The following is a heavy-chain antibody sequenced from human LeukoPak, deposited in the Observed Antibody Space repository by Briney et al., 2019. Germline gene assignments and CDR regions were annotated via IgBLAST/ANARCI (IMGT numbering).Heavy chain of an antibody. J-gene: IGHJ3*02. D-gene: IGHD2-15*01. CDR1: GGSISRYY. Sequence: PSETLSLTCTVSGGSISRYYWNWIRQPPGKGLEWIAYIYYSGGTNYNPSLKSRVTISVDTSKNQFSLKLSSVTAADTALYYCARDERCCSGGSCYPGAFDIWGQGTMVTVSS. CDR2: IYYSGGT. V-gene: IGHV4-59*01. CDR3: ARDERCCSGGSCYPGAFDI.